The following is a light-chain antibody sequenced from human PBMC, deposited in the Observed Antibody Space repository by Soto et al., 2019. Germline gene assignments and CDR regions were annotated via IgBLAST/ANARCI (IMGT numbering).Light chain of an antibody. J-gene: IGLJ3*02. V-gene: IGLV1-44*01. CDR2: SNN. CDR3: AAWDDSLNGYGV. CDR1: SSNIGTNT. Sequence: QPVLTQPPSASGTPGQRVTISCSGSSSNIGTNTVTWYQQLPGTAPKLLIYSNNQRPSGVPDRFSGSKSGTSASLAISGLQSEDESNYYCAAWDDSLNGYGVFGGGTKVTVL.